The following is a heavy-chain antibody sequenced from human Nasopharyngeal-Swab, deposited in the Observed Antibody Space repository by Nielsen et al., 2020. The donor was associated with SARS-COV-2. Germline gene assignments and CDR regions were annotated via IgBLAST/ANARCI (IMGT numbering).Heavy chain of an antibody. V-gene: IGHV3-23*01. CDR3: AKEATLGGVGDYYYMDV. D-gene: IGHD3-16*01. CDR1: GFTFSSYA. Sequence: GGSLRLSCAASGFTFSSYAMSWVRQAPGKGLEWVSAISGSGGSTCYADSVKGRFTISRDNSKNTLYLQMNSLRADDTAVYYCAKEATLGGVGDYYYMDVWGKGTTVTVSS. J-gene: IGHJ6*03. CDR2: ISGSGGST.